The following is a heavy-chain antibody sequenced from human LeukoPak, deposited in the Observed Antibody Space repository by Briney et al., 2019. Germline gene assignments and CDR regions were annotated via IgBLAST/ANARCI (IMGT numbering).Heavy chain of an antibody. Sequence: GGSLRLSCAASGFTFSIFGMNWARQAPGKGLEWISYISSNSDYIYQAGSVKGRFFISRDNAQDSLYLHMNGLRAEDTAVYYCARDLNAIRNSNFDFWGQGTLVIVSS. CDR2: ISSNSDYI. V-gene: IGHV3-21*05. D-gene: IGHD2-21*01. CDR1: GFTFSIFG. CDR3: ARDLNAIRNSNFDF. J-gene: IGHJ4*02.